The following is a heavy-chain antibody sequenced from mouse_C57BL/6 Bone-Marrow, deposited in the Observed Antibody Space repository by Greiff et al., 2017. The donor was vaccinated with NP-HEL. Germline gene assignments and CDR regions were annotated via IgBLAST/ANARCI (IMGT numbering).Heavy chain of an antibody. CDR3: TTTTVVGGYFDV. CDR1: GYSFTSFW. V-gene: IGHV1-5*01. CDR2: FYPGMSAT. D-gene: IGHD1-1*01. Sequence: EVQLQQSGTVLARPAASVKMSCTTSGYSFTSFWLHWLKQRPGQCLEWIGAFYPGMSATSSIQKFKGKAKLAAVTSASSAYMELSSLTNEDSAVYYSTTTTVVGGYFDVWGTGTTVTVTS. J-gene: IGHJ1*03.